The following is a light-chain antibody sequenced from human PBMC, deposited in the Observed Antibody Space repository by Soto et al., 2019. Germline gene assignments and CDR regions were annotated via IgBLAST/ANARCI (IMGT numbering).Light chain of an antibody. CDR2: GAS. Sequence: EIVLTQSPGTLSVSRGERATLSCRASQSVSSTYVAWYKQKSGQAARLLIYGASSRATGIPDRFRGSGSGTDFTLTIRRLEPEDFAVDYCHHYVSSWTFGQGTKVDIK. V-gene: IGKV3-20*01. CDR1: QSVSSTY. CDR3: HHYVSSWT. J-gene: IGKJ1*01.